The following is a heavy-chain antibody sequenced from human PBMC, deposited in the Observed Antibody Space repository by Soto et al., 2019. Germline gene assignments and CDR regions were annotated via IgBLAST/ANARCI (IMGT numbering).Heavy chain of an antibody. CDR3: VRGPNSRYLGTTWDY. J-gene: IGHJ4*02. CDR2: IRNKANSYTT. CDR1: GFTFSDHY. V-gene: IGHV3-72*01. D-gene: IGHD4-17*01. Sequence: EVQLVESGGGLVQPGGSLRLSCVVSGFTFSDHYMDWVRQAPGKGLEWVGRIRNKANSYTTVYAASVKGRFTISRDDSKNSMYLQMNSLKIEDTAVYYCVRGPNSRYLGTTWDYWGQGTLVTVSS.